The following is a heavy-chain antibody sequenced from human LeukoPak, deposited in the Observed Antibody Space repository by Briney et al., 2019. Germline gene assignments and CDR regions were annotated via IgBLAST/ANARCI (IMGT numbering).Heavy chain of an antibody. Sequence: GGSLRLSCAASGFTFSSYGMHWVRQAPGKGLEGVADIWYDGSNKYYADSVKGRFTISGDNSKNTLYLQMNSLRAEDTAVYYCARDQVSGSPPPLAYAFDIWGQGTMVTVSS. J-gene: IGHJ3*02. CDR2: IWYDGSNK. V-gene: IGHV3-33*01. CDR1: GFTFSSYG. D-gene: IGHD3-10*01. CDR3: ARDQVSGSPPPLAYAFDI.